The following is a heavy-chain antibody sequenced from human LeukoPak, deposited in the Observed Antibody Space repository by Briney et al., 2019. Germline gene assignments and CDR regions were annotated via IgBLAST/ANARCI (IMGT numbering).Heavy chain of an antibody. V-gene: IGHV3-21*01. CDR3: ARDPRIAAPYYFDY. D-gene: IGHD6-13*01. CDR1: GFTVSSNY. J-gene: IGHJ4*02. CDR2: ISSSSSYI. Sequence: GGSLRLSCAASGFTVSSNYMNWVRQAPGKGLEWVSSISSSSSYIYYADSVKGRFTISRDNAKNSLYLQMNSLRAEDTAVYYCARDPRIAAPYYFDYWGQGTLVTVSS.